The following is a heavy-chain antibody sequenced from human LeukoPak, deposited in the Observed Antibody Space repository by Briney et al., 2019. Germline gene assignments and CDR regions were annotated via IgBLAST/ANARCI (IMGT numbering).Heavy chain of an antibody. J-gene: IGHJ5*02. CDR3: ARDPLVVVPAAIIGNWFDP. V-gene: IGHV1-2*02. D-gene: IGHD2-2*02. CDR2: INPNSGGT. CDR1: GYTFTGYC. Sequence: ASVKVSCKASGYTFTGYCMHWVRQAPGQGLEWMGWINPNSGGTNYAQKLQGRVTMTRDTSISTAYMELSRLRSDDTAVYYCARDPLVVVPAAIIGNWFDPWGQGTLVTVSS.